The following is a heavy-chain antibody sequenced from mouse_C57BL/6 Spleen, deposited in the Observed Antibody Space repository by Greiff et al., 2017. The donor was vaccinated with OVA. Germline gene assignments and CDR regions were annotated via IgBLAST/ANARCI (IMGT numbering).Heavy chain of an antibody. Sequence: QVQLKQSGAELVKPGASVKLSCKASGYTFTSYWMHWVKQRPGQGLEWIGMIHPNSGSTNYNEKFKSKATLTVDKSSSTAYMQLSSLTSEDSAVYYCARSWLLRDWYFDVWGTGTTVTVSS. D-gene: IGHD2-3*01. CDR3: ARSWLLRDWYFDV. V-gene: IGHV1-64*01. CDR1: GYTFTSYW. CDR2: IHPNSGST. J-gene: IGHJ1*03.